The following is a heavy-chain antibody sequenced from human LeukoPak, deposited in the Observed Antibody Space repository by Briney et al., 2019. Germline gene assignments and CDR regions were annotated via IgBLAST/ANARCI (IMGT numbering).Heavy chain of an antibody. CDR2: IIPILGIA. CDR1: GYTLTELS. V-gene: IGHV1-69*02. CDR3: ASGRGYSYGLFDY. Sequence: ASVKVSCKVSGYTLTELSMHWVRQAPGQGLEWMGRIIPILGIANYAQKFQGRVTITADKSTSTAYMELSSLRSEDTAVYYCASGRGYSYGLFDYWGQGTLVTVSS. J-gene: IGHJ4*02. D-gene: IGHD5-18*01.